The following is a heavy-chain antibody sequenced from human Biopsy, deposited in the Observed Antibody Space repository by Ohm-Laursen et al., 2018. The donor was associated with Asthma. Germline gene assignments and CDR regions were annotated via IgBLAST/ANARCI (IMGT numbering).Heavy chain of an antibody. V-gene: IGHV3-30*18. D-gene: IGHD1-26*01. J-gene: IGHJ4*02. CDR1: GFTFSNYG. Sequence: SLRLSCAASGFTFSNYGMHWVRQAPGKGLDWVDVISFDGSNKNYTDSVKGRFTISRDNSRNTLHLQMNSLRAEDTAVYYCAKDVFPGWELRRGPDYWGQGTLGTVSS. CDR3: AKDVFPGWELRRGPDY. CDR2: ISFDGSNK.